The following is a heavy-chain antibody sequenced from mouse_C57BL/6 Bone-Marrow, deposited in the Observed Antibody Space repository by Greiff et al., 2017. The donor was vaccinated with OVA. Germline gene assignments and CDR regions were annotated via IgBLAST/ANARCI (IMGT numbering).Heavy chain of an antibody. CDR1: GYAFSSYW. V-gene: IGHV1-80*01. CDR2: IYPGDGDT. J-gene: IGHJ4*01. CDR3: ARWLLPYYYAMDY. D-gene: IGHD2-3*01. Sequence: SGAELVKPGASVKISCKASGYAFSSYWMNWVKQRPGKGLEWIGQIYPGDGDTNYNGKFKGKATLTADKSSSTAYMQLSSLTSEDSAVYFCARWLLPYYYAMDYWGQGTSVTVSS.